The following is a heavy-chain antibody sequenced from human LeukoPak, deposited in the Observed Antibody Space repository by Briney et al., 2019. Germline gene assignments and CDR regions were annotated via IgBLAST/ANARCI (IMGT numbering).Heavy chain of an antibody. CDR2: ISGSGGNT. Sequence: PGGSLRLSCAASGFTSSSYAMSWVRQAPGKGLEWVSAISGSGGNTYYADSVKGRFTISRDNSKNTLYLQMNSLRAEDTAVYYCAKDLSDSSGYYYLLGDYWGQGTLVTVSS. CDR3: AKDLSDSSGYYYLLGDY. D-gene: IGHD3-22*01. J-gene: IGHJ4*02. CDR1: GFTSSSYA. V-gene: IGHV3-23*01.